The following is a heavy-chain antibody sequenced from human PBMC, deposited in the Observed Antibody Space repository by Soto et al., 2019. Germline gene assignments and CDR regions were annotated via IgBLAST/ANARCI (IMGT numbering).Heavy chain of an antibody. V-gene: IGHV4-34*01. J-gene: IGHJ6*02. Sequence: PSETLSLTCAVYGGSFSGYYWSWIRQPPGKGLEWIREINHSGSTNYNPSLKSRVTISVDTSKNQFSLKLSSVTAADTAVYYCARDAAPTPDYDFWSGPSGDYYGMDVWGQGTTVTVSS. CDR2: INHSGST. CDR1: GGSFSGYY. D-gene: IGHD3-3*01. CDR3: ARDAAPTPDYDFWSGPSGDYYGMDV.